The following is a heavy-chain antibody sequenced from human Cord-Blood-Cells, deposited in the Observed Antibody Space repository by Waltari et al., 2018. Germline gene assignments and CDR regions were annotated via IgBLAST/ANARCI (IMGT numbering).Heavy chain of an antibody. CDR1: GYTFTGYY. Sequence: QVQLVQSGAEVKKPGASVKVSCKASGYTFTGYYMHWVRQDPGQGLEGMGMINHNSGGTSYAQDVQDRVTMTRDTSISTAYMELISLRSDDTAVYYWARPVITTEAVWGQGTLVTVSS. CDR3: ARPVITTEAV. J-gene: IGHJ4*02. CDR2: INHNSGGT. V-gene: IGHV1-2*02. D-gene: IGHD4-4*01.